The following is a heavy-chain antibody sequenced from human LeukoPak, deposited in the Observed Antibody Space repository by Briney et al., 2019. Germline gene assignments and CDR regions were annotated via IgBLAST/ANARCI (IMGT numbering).Heavy chain of an antibody. J-gene: IGHJ4*02. CDR1: GFTFSDAW. CDR2: ISHDGSEK. D-gene: IGHD3-10*01. Sequence: GGSLRLSCAASGFTFSDAWMNWVRQAPGKGLEWGALISHDGSEKYYAGSVKGRFTVSRDNSKNTLSLPMNSLREEDTAVYCCARGGRFGDLLWPPDYWGQGTLVTVSS. CDR3: ARGGRFGDLLWPPDY. V-gene: IGHV3-30*03.